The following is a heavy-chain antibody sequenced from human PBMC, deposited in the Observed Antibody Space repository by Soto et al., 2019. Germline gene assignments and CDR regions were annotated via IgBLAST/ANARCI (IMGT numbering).Heavy chain of an antibody. CDR3: AKVVTKSGNKY. Sequence: EVQLLESGGGLVQPGGSLRLSCAASGFSFISFDMNWVRQAPGKGLEWVSGISDNGGSTYYADSVKGRFTISRDNSKDTLYLQMNSLRAEDTAVYYCAKVVTKSGNKYWGQGILVTVSS. V-gene: IGHV3-23*01. D-gene: IGHD1-26*01. J-gene: IGHJ4*02. CDR1: GFSFISFD. CDR2: ISDNGGST.